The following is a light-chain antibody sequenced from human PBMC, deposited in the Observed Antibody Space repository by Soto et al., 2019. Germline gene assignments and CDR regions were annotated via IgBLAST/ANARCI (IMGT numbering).Light chain of an antibody. CDR3: YSYSTSRIPYV. J-gene: IGLJ1*01. CDR2: DVS. CDR1: SSDVGGYEY. V-gene: IGLV2-14*03. Sequence: QSALTQPASVSGSPGQSITISCAGSSSDVGGYEYVSWYQQHPGRAPKLIIYDVSNRPSGVSNRFSGAKSGNTASLTISGLQADDEADYYCYSYSTSRIPYVFGDGTKVTVL.